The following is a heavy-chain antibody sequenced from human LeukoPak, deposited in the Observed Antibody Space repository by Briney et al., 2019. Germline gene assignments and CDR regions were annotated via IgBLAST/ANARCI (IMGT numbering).Heavy chain of an antibody. Sequence: GGSLRLSCAASGFTFSNYWMHWVRQAPGKGLVWVSRINSDGSTTSHADSVKGRFTISRDNAKNTLFLQMNSLRAEDTAVYYCARGGSSSWYGSWGQGTLVTVSS. CDR3: ARGGSSSWYGS. V-gene: IGHV3-74*01. CDR1: GFTFSNYW. J-gene: IGHJ5*01. D-gene: IGHD6-13*01. CDR2: INSDGSTT.